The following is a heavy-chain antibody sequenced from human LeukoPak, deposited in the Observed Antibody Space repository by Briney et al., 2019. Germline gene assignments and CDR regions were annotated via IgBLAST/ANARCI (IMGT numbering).Heavy chain of an antibody. CDR1: GGTFSSYA. Sequence: SVKVPCKASGGTFSSYAISWVRQAPGQGLEWMGRIIPILGIANCAQKFQGRVTITADKSTSTAYMELSSLSSDDTAVYYCVRGDNVVSTAILLLRYWGQGTLVAVTS. J-gene: IGHJ1*01. CDR3: VRGDNVVSTAILLLRY. CDR2: IIPILGIA. D-gene: IGHD2-21*01. V-gene: IGHV1-69*04.